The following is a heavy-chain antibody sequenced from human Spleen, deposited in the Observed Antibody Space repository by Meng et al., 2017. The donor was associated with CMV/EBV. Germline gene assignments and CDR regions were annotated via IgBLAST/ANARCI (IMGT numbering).Heavy chain of an antibody. CDR1: GLTFITSK. CDR2: IGSSGDSI. D-gene: IGHD3-10*01. V-gene: IGHV3-48*03. Sequence: GESLKISCEASGLTFITSKMNWVRQAPGKGLEWVSSIGSSGDSIYYADSVKDRFTISRDNAKNSLYLQMNSLRAEDTAVYYCAGKPYYYGSGSYDYWGQGTLVTVSS. J-gene: IGHJ4*02. CDR3: AGKPYYYGSGSYDY.